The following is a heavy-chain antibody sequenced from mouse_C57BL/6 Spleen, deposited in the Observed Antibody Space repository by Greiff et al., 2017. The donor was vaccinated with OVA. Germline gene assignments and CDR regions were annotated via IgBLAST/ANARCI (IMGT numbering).Heavy chain of an antibody. CDR3: ERKGATYWFAY. J-gene: IGHJ3*01. Sequence: VQLQQPGAELVKPGASVKLSCKASGYTFTSYWMHWVKQRPGQGLEWIGMIHPNSGSTNYNEKFKSKATLTVDKSSNTAYMQLSSLTSEDSAVYYGERKGATYWFAYWGQGTLVTVSA. CDR1: GYTFTSYW. D-gene: IGHD6-1*01. V-gene: IGHV1-64*01. CDR2: IHPNSGST.